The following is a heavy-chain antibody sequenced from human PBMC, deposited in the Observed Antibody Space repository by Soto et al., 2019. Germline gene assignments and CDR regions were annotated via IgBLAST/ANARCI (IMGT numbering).Heavy chain of an antibody. V-gene: IGHV3-33*01. J-gene: IGHJ4*02. CDR2: IWYDGSNK. D-gene: IGHD3-16*01. Sequence: GGSLRLSCAASGFTFSSYGMHWVRQAPGKGLEWVAVIWYDGSNKYYADSVKGRFTISRDNSKNTLYLQMNSLRAEDTAVYYCAREWGSVPSGYFDYWGQGTLVTVSS. CDR1: GFTFSSYG. CDR3: AREWGSVPSGYFDY.